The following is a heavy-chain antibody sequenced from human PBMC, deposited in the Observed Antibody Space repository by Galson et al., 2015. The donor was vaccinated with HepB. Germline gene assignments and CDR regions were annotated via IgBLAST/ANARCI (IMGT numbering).Heavy chain of an antibody. CDR1: GYSFTSYW. CDR2: IYPGDSDT. J-gene: IGHJ4*02. Sequence: QSGAEVKKPGESLRISCKGSGYSFTSYWISWVRQMPGKGLEWMGIIYPGDSDTRYSPSFQGQVTISADKSISTAYLQWSSLKASDTAMYYCARHKSGWELLAGRGDLDYWGQGTLVTVSS. D-gene: IGHD1-26*01. V-gene: IGHV5-51*01. CDR3: ARHKSGWELLAGRGDLDY.